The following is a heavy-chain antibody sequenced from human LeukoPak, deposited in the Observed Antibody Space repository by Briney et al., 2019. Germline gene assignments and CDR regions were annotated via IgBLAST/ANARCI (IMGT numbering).Heavy chain of an antibody. CDR2: IYTSGST. V-gene: IGHV4-4*07. CDR1: GGSISSYY. Sequence: SETLSLTCTASGGSISSYYWSWIRQPAGKGLEWIGRIYTSGSTNYNPSLKSRVTMSVDTSKNQFSLKLSSVTAADTAVYYCAGQIIGYCSSTSCYQYNWFDPWGQGTLVTVSS. CDR3: AGQIIGYCSSTSCYQYNWFDP. D-gene: IGHD2-2*01. J-gene: IGHJ5*02.